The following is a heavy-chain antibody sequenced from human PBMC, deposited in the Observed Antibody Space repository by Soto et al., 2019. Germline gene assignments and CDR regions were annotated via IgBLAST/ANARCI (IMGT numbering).Heavy chain of an antibody. Sequence: SETLSLTCTVSGGSINSALYYWTWIRQHPGKGLEWIGYIYYSGTTYYNPSLRSRLTISVDTSKNQFSLKLTSVTAADTAVYYCARQHYGDYNLLPDYWGQGTLVTVSS. J-gene: IGHJ4*02. V-gene: IGHV4-31*03. D-gene: IGHD4-17*01. CDR3: ARQHYGDYNLLPDY. CDR2: IYYSGTT. CDR1: GGSINSALYY.